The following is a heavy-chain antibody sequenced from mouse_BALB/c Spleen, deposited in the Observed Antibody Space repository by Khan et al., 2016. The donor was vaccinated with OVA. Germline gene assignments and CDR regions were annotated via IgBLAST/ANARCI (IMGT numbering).Heavy chain of an antibody. V-gene: IGHV1-4*01. J-gene: IGHJ2*01. D-gene: IGHD1-1*02. CDR1: GYTFTSYT. Sequence: QVQLQQSGAELVRPGASVKMSCKASGYTFTSYTIHWIKKRPGQGLEWIGYINPSNGYTNYNQKFKDKATMTTDKSSTTAYLQLSSLTSEDSAVYNCVGDGAVHYNASWFRKWGQGTTLTVSA. CDR2: INPSNGYT. CDR3: VGDGAVHYNASWFRK.